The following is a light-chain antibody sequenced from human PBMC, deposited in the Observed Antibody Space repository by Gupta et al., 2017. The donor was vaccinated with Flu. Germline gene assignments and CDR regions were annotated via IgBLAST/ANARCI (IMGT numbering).Light chain of an antibody. CDR1: RSDIGAHNF. CDR2: EIT. Sequence: VTISCTRTRSDIGAHNFVSWYQHHPGTAPKLIIYEITERPSGVPDRFSGSKSGNTASLTVSWLQAEDEAAYYCSSFEGNNNVGVVFGGGTTLTVL. V-gene: IGLV2-8*01. CDR3: SSFEGNNNVGVV. J-gene: IGLJ2*01.